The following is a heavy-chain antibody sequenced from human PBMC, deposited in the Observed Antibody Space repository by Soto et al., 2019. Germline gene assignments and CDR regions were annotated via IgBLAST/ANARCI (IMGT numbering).Heavy chain of an antibody. CDR3: ATQPGGGGY. D-gene: IGHD2-2*01. CDR1: GFTVSNNY. J-gene: IGHJ4*02. Sequence: EVQLVESGGGLIQPGGSLRLSCAVSGFTVSNNYMSWVRQAPGKGLEGVSVIYSGGYTAYGDSVKGRFTISRDNSKNTLYSKMESLSGGDAGVYSGATQPGGGGYWGQGTLVTVSS. CDR2: IYSGGYT. V-gene: IGHV3-53*01.